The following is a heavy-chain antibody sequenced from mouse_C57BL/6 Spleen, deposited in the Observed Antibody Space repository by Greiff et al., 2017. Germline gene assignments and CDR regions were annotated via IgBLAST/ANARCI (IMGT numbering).Heavy chain of an antibody. J-gene: IGHJ4*01. V-gene: IGHV1-80*01. CDR1: GYAFSSYW. CDR2: IYPGDGDT. Sequence: VKLMESGAELVKPGASVKISCKASGYAFSSYWMNWVKQRPGKGLEWIGQIYPGDGDTNYNGKFKGKATLTADKSSSTAYMQLSSLTSEDSAVYFCARSPSMDYWGQGTSVTVSS. CDR3: ARSPSMDY.